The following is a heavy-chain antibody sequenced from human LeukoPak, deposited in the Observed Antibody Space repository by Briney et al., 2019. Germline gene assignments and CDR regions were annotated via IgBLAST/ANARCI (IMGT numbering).Heavy chain of an antibody. J-gene: IGHJ6*02. V-gene: IGHV1-46*01. D-gene: IGHD3-22*01. CDR3: ARARSSGYYAYYAMGV. CDR2: INPSGGST. CDR1: GYTFTSYY. Sequence: ASVKVSCKASGYTFTSYYLNWVRQAPGQGLEWMGIINPSGGSTSNAQKFQGRVTMTRDTSTSTVYMELSSLRSEDTAVYYCARARSSGYYAYYAMGVWGQGTTVTVSS.